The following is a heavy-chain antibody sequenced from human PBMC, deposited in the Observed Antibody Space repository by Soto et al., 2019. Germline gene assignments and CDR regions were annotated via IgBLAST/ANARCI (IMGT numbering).Heavy chain of an antibody. D-gene: IGHD3-16*02. CDR2: IDYRGTT. J-gene: IGHJ6*02. V-gene: IGHV4-59*01. CDR1: GGSIGSYY. Sequence: SETLSLTCTVSGGSIGSYYWSWVRRPPGKGLEWIGYIDYRGTTKYNPSLRSRVTMSVDTSKSRFSLRLTSVSAADTAVYYCARDRSRVHYGMDVWGLGTTGTVSS. CDR3: ARDRSRVHYGMDV.